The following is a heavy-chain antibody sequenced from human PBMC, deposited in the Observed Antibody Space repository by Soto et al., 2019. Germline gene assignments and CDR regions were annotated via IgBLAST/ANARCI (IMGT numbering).Heavy chain of an antibody. Sequence: PSETLSLTCTVSGGSIRGSDYYWGWIRQPPGKGLEWIGSINYSGSTHYNLSLKRRVPISVDTSKNQFSLKLSSVTAADTAVYYCARTLYCSTGSCYRFDPWGQGLLVTVS. CDR1: GGSIRGSDYY. V-gene: IGHV4-39*01. CDR3: ARTLYCSTGSCYRFDP. D-gene: IGHD2-15*01. CDR2: INYSGST. J-gene: IGHJ5*02.